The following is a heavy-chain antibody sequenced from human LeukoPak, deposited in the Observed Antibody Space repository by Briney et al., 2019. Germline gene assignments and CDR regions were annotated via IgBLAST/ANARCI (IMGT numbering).Heavy chain of an antibody. Sequence: PGGSLRLSCAASGFTFSSYAMSWVRQAPGKGLEWVSYISNSGSSTNYADSVKGRFTISRDNAKNSLYLEMYSLRAEDTALYYCARDLLGFMATSDAFDIWGQGTMVTVSS. V-gene: IGHV3-48*04. CDR2: ISNSGSST. CDR3: ARDLLGFMATSDAFDI. CDR1: GFTFSSYA. D-gene: IGHD5-24*01. J-gene: IGHJ3*02.